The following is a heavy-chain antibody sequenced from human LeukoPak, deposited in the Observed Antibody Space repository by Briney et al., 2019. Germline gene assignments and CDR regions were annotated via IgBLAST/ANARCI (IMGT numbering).Heavy chain of an antibody. CDR2: IIPIFGTA. J-gene: IGHJ6*03. CDR1: GGTFSSYA. D-gene: IGHD1-7*01. CDR3: ARDRLGITGTIYYYMDV. V-gene: IGHV1-69*05. Sequence: SVKVSCKASGGTFSSYAVSWVRQAPGQGLEWMGGIIPIFGTANYAQKFQGRVTITTDESTSTAYMELSSLRSEDTAVYYCARDRLGITGTIYYYMDVWGKGTTVTVSS.